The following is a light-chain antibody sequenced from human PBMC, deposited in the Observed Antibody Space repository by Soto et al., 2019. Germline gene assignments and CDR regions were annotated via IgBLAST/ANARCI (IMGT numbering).Light chain of an antibody. CDR2: GAS. CDR3: QQYGSSPWT. V-gene: IGKV3-20*01. Sequence: EIVMTQSPATLSLSPGERVTLSCRASQSVSSKLAWYQQKPGQAPRLLIYGASIRATDIPARFSGSGSGADFTLTISRLEPEDFAVYYCQQYGSSPWTFGQGTKVDIK. J-gene: IGKJ1*01. CDR1: QSVSSK.